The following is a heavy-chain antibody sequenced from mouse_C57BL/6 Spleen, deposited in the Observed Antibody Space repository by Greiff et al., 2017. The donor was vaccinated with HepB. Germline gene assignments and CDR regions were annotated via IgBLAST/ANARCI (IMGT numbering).Heavy chain of an antibody. CDR2: INPSSGYT. CDR1: GYTFTSYW. J-gene: IGHJ4*01. CDR3: ARLDDGYDDAMDY. D-gene: IGHD2-2*01. V-gene: IGHV1-7*01. Sequence: QVQLQQSGAELAKPGASVKLSCKASGYTFTSYWMHWVKQRPGQGLEWIGYINPSSGYTKYNQKFKDKATLTADKSSSTAYMQRSSLTYEDSAVYYCARLDDGYDDAMDYWGQGTSVTVSS.